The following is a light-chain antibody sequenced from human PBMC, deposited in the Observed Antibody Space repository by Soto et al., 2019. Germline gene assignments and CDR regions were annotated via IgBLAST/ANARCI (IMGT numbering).Light chain of an antibody. CDR3: EHYGSSPRT. CDR2: GAS. CDR1: QSVTSNY. Sequence: IVLTQSPGILSLSPGERATVSCRASQSVTSNYLAWYKQKPGQAPRLLIYGASTRATGIADRFSGSGSGTDFTLTISRVEPEDFAVYYCEHYGSSPRTFGQGTKLEI. V-gene: IGKV3-20*01. J-gene: IGKJ2*01.